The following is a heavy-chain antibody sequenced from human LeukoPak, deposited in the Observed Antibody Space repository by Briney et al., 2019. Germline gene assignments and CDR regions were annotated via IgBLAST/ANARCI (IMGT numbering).Heavy chain of an antibody. D-gene: IGHD2-2*01. CDR3: ARDPHCSSTNCPFDF. Sequence: SETLSLTCTVSGGSISGYYWNWIRQPPGKGLEWIGYIDYSGSTNYNPSLKSRVTISIDTSKNQFSLKLSSVTAADTAVYYCARDPHCSSTNCPFDFWGQGTLVIVSS. CDR2: IDYSGST. V-gene: IGHV4-59*12. J-gene: IGHJ4*02. CDR1: GGSISGYY.